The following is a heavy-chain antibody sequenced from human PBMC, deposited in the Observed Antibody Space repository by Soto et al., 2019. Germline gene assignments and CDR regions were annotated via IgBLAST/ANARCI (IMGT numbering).Heavy chain of an antibody. CDR3: ARDPRRCSGGSCYRRSYGMDV. Sequence: LRLSCKASGFTFSDHAMNWVRQAPGKGLEWVGFISYDGSNKYYADPVKGRFTISRDNPKHTLYLQMNSLRPEDTAIYYCARDPRRCSGGSCYRRSYGMDVWAQGTAVTVSS. CDR2: ISYDGSNK. V-gene: IGHV3-30-3*01. D-gene: IGHD2-15*01. CDR1: GFTFSDHA. J-gene: IGHJ6*02.